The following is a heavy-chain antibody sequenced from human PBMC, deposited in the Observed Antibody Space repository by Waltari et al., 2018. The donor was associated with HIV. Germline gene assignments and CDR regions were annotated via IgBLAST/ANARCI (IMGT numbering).Heavy chain of an antibody. Sequence: LSLTCTVSGGSIRSSSYYWGWIRQPPGKGLEWIGSIYYSGSTYYNPSLKSRVTISVDTSKNQFSLKLSSVTAADTAVYYCARNPKDLDPYCSSTSCYKGPFDYWGQGTLVTVSS. CDR3: ARNPKDLDPYCSSTSCYKGPFDY. CDR1: GGSIRSSSYY. J-gene: IGHJ4*02. D-gene: IGHD2-2*02. CDR2: IYYSGST. V-gene: IGHV4-39*01.